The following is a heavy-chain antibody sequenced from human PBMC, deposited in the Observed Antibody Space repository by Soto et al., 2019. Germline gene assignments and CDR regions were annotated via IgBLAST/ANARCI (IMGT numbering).Heavy chain of an antibody. J-gene: IGHJ4*02. CDR1: GDTFASHG. Sequence: ASVKVSCKASGDTFASHGFSWVRQAPGQGLEWMGWISGFNGQTNYALKFQGRVTLTTDASTSTAYMELRSLRSDDTAVYFCARVDPRGVAVVRDYWGQGTLVTVSS. V-gene: IGHV1-18*01. CDR2: ISGFNGQT. D-gene: IGHD3-10*01. CDR3: ARVDPRGVAVVRDY.